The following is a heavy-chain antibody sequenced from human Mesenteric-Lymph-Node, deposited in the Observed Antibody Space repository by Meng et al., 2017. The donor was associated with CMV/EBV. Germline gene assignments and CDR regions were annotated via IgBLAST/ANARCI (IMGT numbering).Heavy chain of an antibody. CDR1: GYTFTSYY. CDR3: ARDLYWQQLATGGY. V-gene: IGHV1-8*01. Sequence: ASVKVSCKASGYTFTSYYINWVRQATGQGLEWMGWMNPNSGNTGYAQKFQGRVTMTRNTSISTAYMELSSLTSDDTALYYCARDLYWQQLATGGYWGQGSLVTVSS. J-gene: IGHJ4*02. D-gene: IGHD6-13*01. CDR2: MNPNSGNT.